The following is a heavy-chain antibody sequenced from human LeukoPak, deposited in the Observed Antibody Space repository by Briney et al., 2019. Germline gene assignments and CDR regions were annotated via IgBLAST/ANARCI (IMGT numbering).Heavy chain of an antibody. V-gene: IGHV3-33*01. CDR1: GFTFSGYG. J-gene: IGHJ4*02. CDR3: ARDLYSGSYCVDY. D-gene: IGHD1-26*01. CDR2: IWYDGSNE. Sequence: GGSLRLSCAASGFTFSGYGMHWVRQAPGKGLEWVAVIWYDGSNEYYADSVKGRFTISRDNSKNTLYLQMNSLRAEDTAVYYCARDLYSGSYCVDYWGQGTLVTVSS.